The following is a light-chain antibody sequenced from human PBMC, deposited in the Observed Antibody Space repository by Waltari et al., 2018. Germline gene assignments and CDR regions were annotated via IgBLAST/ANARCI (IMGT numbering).Light chain of an antibody. CDR2: GAS. V-gene: IGKV3-20*01. J-gene: IGKJ1*01. CDR1: QRVSNNY. Sequence: ELVLTQSPGTLSSSPGERATLTCRASQRVSNNYLAWFQHKRGQAPRLLIYGASSRATGIPDRFSGSGSGTDFTLTITRLEPEDFAVYYCLQYGSSWMFGQGTKVEIK. CDR3: LQYGSSWM.